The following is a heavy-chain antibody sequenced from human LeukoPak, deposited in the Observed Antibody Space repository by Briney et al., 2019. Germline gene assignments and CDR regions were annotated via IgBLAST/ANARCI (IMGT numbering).Heavy chain of an antibody. CDR1: GFTFSSYA. Sequence: GRSLRLSCAASGFTFSSYALDWFRQAPGKGLEWVAVISKDGNSQNYADSVKGRFTISRDNSKNTLYLQMNSLRPEDTAVYYCAGESFDIWGQGTTVTVSS. CDR3: AGESFDI. CDR2: ISKDGNSQ. V-gene: IGHV3-30*04. J-gene: IGHJ3*02.